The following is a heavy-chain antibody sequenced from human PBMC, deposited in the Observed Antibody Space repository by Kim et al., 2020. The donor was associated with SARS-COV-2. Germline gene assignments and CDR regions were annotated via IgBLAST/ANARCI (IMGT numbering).Heavy chain of an antibody. J-gene: IGHJ6*02. CDR3: AKVVWVGNPPHSPLIAAAGYYYGMDV. CDR1: GFTFSSYA. D-gene: IGHD6-13*01. CDR2: ISGSGGST. V-gene: IGHV3-23*01. Sequence: GGSLRLSCAASGFTFSSYAMSWVRQAPGKGLEWVSAISGSGGSTYYADSVKGRFTISRDNSKNTLYLQMNSLRAEDTAVYYCAKVVWVGNPPHSPLIAAAGYYYGMDVWGQGTTVTVSS.